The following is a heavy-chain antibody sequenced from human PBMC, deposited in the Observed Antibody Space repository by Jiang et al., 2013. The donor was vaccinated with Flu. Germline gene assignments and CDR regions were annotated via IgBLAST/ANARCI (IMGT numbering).Heavy chain of an antibody. D-gene: IGHD3-22*01. CDR1: GFSFSSYA. J-gene: IGHJ4*02. Sequence: VQLLESGGGLVQPGGSLRLSCAASGFSFSSYAMSWVRQALGKGLEWVSAISGSGGSTYYADSVKGRFTISRDNSKNTLYLQMNSLRAEDTAVYYCAKGPAYYYDSSGQNYYFDYWAREPWSPSPQ. CDR2: ISGSGGST. CDR3: AKGPAYYYDSSGQNYYFDY. V-gene: IGHV3-23*01.